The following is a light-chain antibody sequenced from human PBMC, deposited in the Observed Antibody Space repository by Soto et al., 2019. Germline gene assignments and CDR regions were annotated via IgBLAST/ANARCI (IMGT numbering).Light chain of an antibody. CDR1: QSVSSY. CDR2: DAS. J-gene: IGKJ1*01. V-gene: IGKV3-11*01. Sequence: EIVLTQSPATLSLSPGERATLSCRASQSVSSYLAWYQQKPGQAPRLLIYDASNRAPGIPARFSGSGSGTDFPPPLSTLGPEDFAVYSCQQRSNWPWTFGQGTKVDIK. CDR3: QQRSNWPWT.